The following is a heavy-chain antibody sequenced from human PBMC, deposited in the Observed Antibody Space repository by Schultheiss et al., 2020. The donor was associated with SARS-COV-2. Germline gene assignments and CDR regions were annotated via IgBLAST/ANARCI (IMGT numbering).Heavy chain of an antibody. D-gene: IGHD6-13*01. CDR1: GLTVSSNY. J-gene: IGHJ6*02. CDR3: AREMIGDSSWDYYYYAMDV. CDR2: IYSGGTT. V-gene: IGHV3-53*01. Sequence: GSLRLSCAASGLTVSSNYMTWVRQAPGKGLEWVSVIYSGGTTYYADSVKGRFTISRDISKNTLYLQMTSLRAEDTAVYYCAREMIGDSSWDYYYYAMDVWGQGTTVTVSS.